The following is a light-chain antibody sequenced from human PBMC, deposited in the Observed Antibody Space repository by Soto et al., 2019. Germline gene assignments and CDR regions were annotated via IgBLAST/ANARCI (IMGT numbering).Light chain of an antibody. CDR1: SSDIGRYKF. V-gene: IGLV2-14*01. CDR3: SSSTNTNALEI. CDR2: EGT. J-gene: IGLJ2*01. Sequence: QSALTQPASVSGSPGQSITISCTGTSSDIGRYKFVSWFQQHPGKAPKLMIFEGTNRPSGVSNRFSGSKSGNTASLTISGLQAEDEAIYFCSSSTNTNALEIFVGGTKLTV.